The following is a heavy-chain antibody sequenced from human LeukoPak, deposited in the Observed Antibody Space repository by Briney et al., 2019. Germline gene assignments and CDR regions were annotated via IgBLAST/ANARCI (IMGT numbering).Heavy chain of an antibody. V-gene: IGHV3-23*01. Sequence: GGSLRLSCAASGFTFSSYAMSWVRQAPGKGLEWVSAISGSGGSTYYADSVKGRFTISRDNSKNTLYLQMNSLRAEDTAVYYCAKDPYGGNSPAPFDPWGQGTLVTVSS. D-gene: IGHD4-23*01. CDR2: ISGSGGST. CDR3: AKDPYGGNSPAPFDP. CDR1: GFTFSSYA. J-gene: IGHJ5*02.